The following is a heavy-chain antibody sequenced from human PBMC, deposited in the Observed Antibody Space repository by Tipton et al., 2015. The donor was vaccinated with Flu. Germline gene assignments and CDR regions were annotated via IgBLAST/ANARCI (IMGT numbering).Heavy chain of an antibody. Sequence: SLRLSCAATGFRFSDYWMAWVRQAPGKGLEWVANINYDGSTIYYVDSVKGRFTISRDNAKNSLYLQMNNLRAEDTAMYYCTRRLVEDWGQGTQVTVSS. CDR2: INYDGSTI. CDR3: TRRLVED. J-gene: IGHJ4*02. CDR1: GFRFSDYW. V-gene: IGHV3-7*01.